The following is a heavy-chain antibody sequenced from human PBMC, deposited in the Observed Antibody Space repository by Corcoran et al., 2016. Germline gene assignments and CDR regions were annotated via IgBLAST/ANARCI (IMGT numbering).Heavy chain of an antibody. CDR1: GGTFSSYA. Sequence: QVQLVQSGAEVKKPGSSVKVSCKASGGTFSSYAISWVRQAPGQGLEWMGGIIPIFGTANYAQKFQGRVTITADKSTSTAYMELSSLRSEDTAVYYCARGGREQLPAQPLYYYGMDVWGQGTTVTVSS. CDR3: ARGGREQLPAQPLYYYGMDV. CDR2: IIPIFGTA. D-gene: IGHD6-6*01. V-gene: IGHV1-69*06. J-gene: IGHJ6*02.